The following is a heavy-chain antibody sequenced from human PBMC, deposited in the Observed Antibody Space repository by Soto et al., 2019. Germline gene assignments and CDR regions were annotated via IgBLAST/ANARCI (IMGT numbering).Heavy chain of an antibody. D-gene: IGHD2-2*01. CDR1: GFTFSGSA. CDR2: IRSKANSYAT. J-gene: IGHJ6*03. V-gene: IGHV3-73*01. CDR3: TRLLGYCSSTSCYAGRSYYYMDV. Sequence: EVQLVESGGGLVQPGGSLKLSCAASGFTFSGSAMHWVLQASGKGLEWVGRIRSKANSYATAYAASVKGRFTISRDDSKNTAYLQMNSLKTEDTAVYYCTRLLGYCSSTSCYAGRSYYYMDVWGKGTTVTVSS.